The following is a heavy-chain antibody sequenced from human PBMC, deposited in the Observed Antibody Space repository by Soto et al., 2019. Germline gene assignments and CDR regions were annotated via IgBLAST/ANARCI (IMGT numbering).Heavy chain of an antibody. CDR1: GFTFSDHY. D-gene: IGHD1-26*01. J-gene: IGHJ3*02. CDR2: TRNKANSYTT. Sequence: GGSLRLSCAASGFTFSDHYMDWVRQAPGKGREWVGRTRNKANSYTTEYAASVKGRFTISRDDSKNSLYLQMNSLKTEDTAVYYCARVGGSYYDAFDIWGQETMVTVSS. CDR3: ARVGGSYYDAFDI. V-gene: IGHV3-72*01.